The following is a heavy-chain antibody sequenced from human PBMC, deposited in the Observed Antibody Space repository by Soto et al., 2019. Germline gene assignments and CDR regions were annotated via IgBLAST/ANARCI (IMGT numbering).Heavy chain of an antibody. Sequence: PGGSLRLSYAASGLTFTSYSMNWVRQAPGKGLEWVSFISSSSSTIYYADSVKGRFTISRDNAKNSLYLQMNSLRDEDTAVYYCARDRGYTYGFDYWGQGTLVTVSS. J-gene: IGHJ4*02. CDR2: ISSSSSTI. V-gene: IGHV3-48*02. D-gene: IGHD5-18*01. CDR1: GLTFTSYS. CDR3: ARDRGYTYGFDY.